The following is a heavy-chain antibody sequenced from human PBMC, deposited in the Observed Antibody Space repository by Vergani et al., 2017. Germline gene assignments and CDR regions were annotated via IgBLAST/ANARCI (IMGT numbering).Heavy chain of an antibody. CDR2: IYYSRCT. D-gene: IGHD6-13*01. CDR3: ARSSEYSSSYFDY. V-gene: IGHV4-39*07. CDR1: GGSISSSSYC. J-gene: IGHJ4*02. Sequence: QLQLQESGPGLVQPSETLSLTCTVSGGSISSSSYCWGWIRQPPGKGLEWIGSIYYSRCTYYNPSLKSRVTISVDTSTNQFSLKLSSVTAADTAVYYCARSSEYSSSYFDYWGQGTLVTVSS.